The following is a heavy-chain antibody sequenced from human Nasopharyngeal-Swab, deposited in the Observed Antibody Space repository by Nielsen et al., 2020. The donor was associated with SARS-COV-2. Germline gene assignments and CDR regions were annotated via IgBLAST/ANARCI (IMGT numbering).Heavy chain of an antibody. Sequence: GGSLRLSCAASGFTFSSYAMHWVRQAPGKGLEWVAVISYDGSNKYYADSVKSRFTISRDNSKNTLYLQMNSLRAEDTSVYYCARDPMIWGSYRLHAFDIWGQGTMVTVSS. V-gene: IGHV3-30-3*01. CDR2: ISYDGSNK. J-gene: IGHJ3*02. CDR1: GFTFSSYA. CDR3: ARDPMIWGSYRLHAFDI. D-gene: IGHD3-16*02.